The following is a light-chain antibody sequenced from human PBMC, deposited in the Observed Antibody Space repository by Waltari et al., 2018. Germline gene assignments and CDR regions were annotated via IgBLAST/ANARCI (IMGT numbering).Light chain of an antibody. V-gene: IGKV3-20*01. CDR3: QNHERLPAT. Sequence: EIVLTQSPGTLSFSPGERATLSCRASQSIGRYLVWYQQKPGQSPRLLIYAASSRATGIPDRFSGSGSGTDFTLTISGLEPEDFAVYYCQNHERLPATFGQGTKVEIK. CDR1: QSIGRY. CDR2: AAS. J-gene: IGKJ1*01.